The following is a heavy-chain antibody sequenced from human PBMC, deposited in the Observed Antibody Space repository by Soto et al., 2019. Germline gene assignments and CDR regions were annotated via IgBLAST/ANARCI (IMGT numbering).Heavy chain of an antibody. CDR3: ARTDREFYCLDV. CDR2: ISAAGDP. Sequence: EVQLVESGGGLVQPGGSLRLSCEASGFTFRNYDMHWVRQGTGKGLEWVSGISAAGDPDYADSVEGRFTISRENAQNSFFLQLNSLRVGDTAVYYCARTDREFYCLDVWGQGTTVIVSS. J-gene: IGHJ6*02. CDR1: GFTFRNYD. V-gene: IGHV3-13*05.